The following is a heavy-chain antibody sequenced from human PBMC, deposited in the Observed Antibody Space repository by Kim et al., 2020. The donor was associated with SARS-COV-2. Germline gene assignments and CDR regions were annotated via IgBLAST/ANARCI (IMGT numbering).Heavy chain of an antibody. V-gene: IGHV4-4*02. Sequence: CHSGSTTHNPSLKGRVTISVDKSKNQFSLKLSSVTAADTAVYYCADGMDVWGQGTTVTVSS. CDR2: CHSGST. J-gene: IGHJ6*02. CDR3: ADGMDV.